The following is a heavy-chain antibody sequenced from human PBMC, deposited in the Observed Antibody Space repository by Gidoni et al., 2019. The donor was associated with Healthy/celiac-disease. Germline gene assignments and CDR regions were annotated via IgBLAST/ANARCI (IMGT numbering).Heavy chain of an antibody. J-gene: IGHJ4*02. CDR2: IYSGGST. D-gene: IGHD6-19*01. V-gene: IGHV3-53*01. CDR1: GFTVSNNY. CDR3: ARGSSGWPRFDY. Sequence: EVQLVESGGGLIQPGGSLRLSCAASGFTVSNNYMSWVRQAPGKGLEWVSVIYSGGSTYYADSVKGRFTISRDNAKNTLYLQMNSLRADDTAVYYCARGSSGWPRFDYWGQGTLVTVSS.